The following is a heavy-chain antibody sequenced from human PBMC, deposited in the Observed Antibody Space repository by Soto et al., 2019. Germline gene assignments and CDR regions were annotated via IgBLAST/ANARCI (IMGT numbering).Heavy chain of an antibody. V-gene: IGHV1-46*01. CDR2: INPSDGST. D-gene: IGHD2-2*01. Sequence: ASVKVSCKASGYTFTSYYIHWVRQAPGQGLEWMGIINPSDGSTSYAQKFQGRVTMTRDTSTSTVYMELNSLRSEDTAVYYCARVWGSFCSGSSCYTAYWGPGALVTVSS. CDR3: ARVWGSFCSGSSCYTAY. J-gene: IGHJ4*02. CDR1: GYTFTSYY.